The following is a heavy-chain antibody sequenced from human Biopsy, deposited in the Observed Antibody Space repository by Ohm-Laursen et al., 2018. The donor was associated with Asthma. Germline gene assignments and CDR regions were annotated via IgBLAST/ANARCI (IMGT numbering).Heavy chain of an antibody. CDR3: ASDLPKDYVRYNFQF. J-gene: IGHJ4*02. V-gene: IGHV1-24*01. Sequence: VKVSCKISGYSLTDLSMHWVRQAPGQGLEWMGGHDHEEGGTVNARRFQGRVTMTEDTSTDTAYMELSSLSSDDTAVYYCASDLPKDYVRYNFQFWGQGTLVTVSS. CDR1: GYSLTDLS. D-gene: IGHD4-17*01. CDR2: HDHEEGGT.